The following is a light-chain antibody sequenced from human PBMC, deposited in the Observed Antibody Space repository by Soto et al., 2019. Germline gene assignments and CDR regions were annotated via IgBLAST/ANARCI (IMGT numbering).Light chain of an antibody. CDR1: SNDIGGYDY. Sequence: QSALTQPASVSGSPGQSITISCTGTSNDIGGYDYVSWYQQHPTKAPKLIIFEVTNRPSGVSNRFSGSKSGNTASLTISGLQAEDEADYYCSSYTPATTLFGGGTKVTVL. CDR3: SSYTPATTL. V-gene: IGLV2-14*03. CDR2: EVT. J-gene: IGLJ2*01.